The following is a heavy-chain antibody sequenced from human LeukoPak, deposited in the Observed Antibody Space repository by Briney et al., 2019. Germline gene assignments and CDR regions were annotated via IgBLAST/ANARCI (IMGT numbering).Heavy chain of an antibody. CDR2: IYYSGST. CDR1: GGSMNSYY. Sequence: PSETPSLTRSVSGGSMNSYYWSWLRQSPGKGLEWIGYIYYSGSTNYNPSLKSRVTISVDTSKNQFSLKLSSVTAADTAVYYCARHVWLQPFDYWGQGTLVTVSS. CDR3: ARHVWLQPFDY. D-gene: IGHD3-9*01. J-gene: IGHJ4*02. V-gene: IGHV4-59*08.